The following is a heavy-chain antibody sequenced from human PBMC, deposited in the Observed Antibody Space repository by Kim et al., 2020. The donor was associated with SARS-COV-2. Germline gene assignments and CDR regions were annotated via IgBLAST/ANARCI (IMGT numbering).Heavy chain of an antibody. CDR2: IYCSGST. D-gene: IGHD3-22*01. V-gene: IGHV4-31*03. CDR1: GGSISSGGYY. CDR3: ARAPPRTMIVVLDAFDI. J-gene: IGHJ3*02. Sequence: SETLSLTCTVSGGSISSGGYYWSWIRQHPGKGLEWIGYIYCSGSTYYNPSLKSRVTISVDTSKNQFSLKLSSVTAADTAVYYCARAPPRTMIVVLDAFDIWGQGTMVTVSS.